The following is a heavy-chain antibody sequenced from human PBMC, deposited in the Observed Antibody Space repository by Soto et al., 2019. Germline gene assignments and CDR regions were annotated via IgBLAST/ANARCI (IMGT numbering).Heavy chain of an antibody. J-gene: IGHJ4*02. CDR1: GYTFTSYG. CDR3: ARDQSGFRYSSGWYDY. CDR2: ISAYNGNT. V-gene: IGHV1-18*01. D-gene: IGHD6-19*01. Sequence: QVQLVQSGAEVKKPGASVKVSCKASGYTFTSYGISWVRQAPGQGLEWMGWISAYNGNTNYAQKLQGRVTMTTDTSTSTAYMERRSLRSDDTAVYYCARDQSGFRYSSGWYDYWGQGTLVTVSS.